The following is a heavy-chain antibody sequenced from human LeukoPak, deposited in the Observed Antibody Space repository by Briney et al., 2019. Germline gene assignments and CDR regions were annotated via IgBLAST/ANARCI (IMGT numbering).Heavy chain of an antibody. CDR2: ITGSGGST. D-gene: IGHD6-19*01. V-gene: IGHV3-23*01. CDR3: ARCRPDSSGSADY. J-gene: IGHJ4*02. Sequence: GGSLRLSCAASGFTFSTYAMTWVRQAPGKGLEWVSSITGSGGSTYYADSVKGRFTISRDNSENAVFLQMDSLRAEDTAVYYCARCRPDSSGSADYWGQGTLVTVSP. CDR1: GFTFSTYA.